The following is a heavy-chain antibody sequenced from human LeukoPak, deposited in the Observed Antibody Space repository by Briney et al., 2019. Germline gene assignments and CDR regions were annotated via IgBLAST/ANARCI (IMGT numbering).Heavy chain of an antibody. D-gene: IGHD3-22*01. CDR3: ATYYYDSSGYWGDYFDY. CDR1: GYTYTSYG. V-gene: IGHV1-18*01. CDR2: ISAYNGNT. Sequence: ASVKVSCKASGYTYTSYGISWVRQAPGQGLEWMGWISAYNGNTNYAQKLQGRVTMTTDTSTSTAYMELRSLRSDDTAVYYCATYYYDSSGYWGDYFDYWGQGTLVTVSS. J-gene: IGHJ4*02.